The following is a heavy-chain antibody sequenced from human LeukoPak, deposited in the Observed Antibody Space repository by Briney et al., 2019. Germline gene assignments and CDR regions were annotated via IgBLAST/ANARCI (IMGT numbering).Heavy chain of an antibody. D-gene: IGHD6-13*01. CDR2: IYYSGST. CDR3: ARDHSSQPYYYYYGMDV. J-gene: IGHJ6*02. CDR1: GGSISSYY. V-gene: IGHV4-59*01. Sequence: PSETLSLTCTVSGGSISSYYWGWIRQPPGKGLEWIGYIYYSGSTNYNPSLKSRVTISVDTSKNQFSLKLSSVTAADTAVYYCARDHSSQPYYYYYGMDVWGQGTTVTVSS.